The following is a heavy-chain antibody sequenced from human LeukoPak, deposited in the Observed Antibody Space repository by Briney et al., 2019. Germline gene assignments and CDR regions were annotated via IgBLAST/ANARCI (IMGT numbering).Heavy chain of an antibody. D-gene: IGHD5-12*01. CDR3: ARGPIGYSGYEEPLGFDY. J-gene: IGHJ4*02. V-gene: IGHV1-69*04. CDR2: IIPILGIA. Sequence: SVKVSCKASGGTFSSYAISWVRQAPGQGLEWMGRIIPILGIANYAQKFQGRVTITADKSTSTAYMELSSLRSEDTAVYYCARGPIGYSGYEEPLGFDYWGQGTLVTVSS. CDR1: GGTFSSYA.